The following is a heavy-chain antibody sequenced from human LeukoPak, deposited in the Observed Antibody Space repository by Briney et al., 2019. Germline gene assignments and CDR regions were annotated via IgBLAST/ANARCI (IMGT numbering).Heavy chain of an antibody. CDR2: IYYSGSA. J-gene: IGHJ1*01. CDR1: GGSISSRSYY. CDR3: ARPRRATEYFHH. Sequence: PSETLSLTCTVSGGSISSRSYYWRWLRQPPGKVLEWIANIYYSGSAYYNPALKSRVTISVDRSKNEFPINLTSVAAAASAVYFCARPRRATEYFHHWGQGTVVPVSS. V-gene: IGHV4-39*01.